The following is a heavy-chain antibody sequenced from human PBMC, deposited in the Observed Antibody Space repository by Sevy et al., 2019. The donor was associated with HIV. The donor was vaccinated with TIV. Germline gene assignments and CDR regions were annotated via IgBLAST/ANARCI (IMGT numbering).Heavy chain of an antibody. CDR3: ARPNGGPTYYYDSSGYYPLHDAFDI. CDR1: GYTFTGYY. V-gene: IGHV1-2*06. CDR2: INPNSGGT. D-gene: IGHD3-22*01. J-gene: IGHJ3*02. Sequence: ASLKVSCKASGYTFTGYYMHWVRQAPGQGLEWMGRINPNSGGTNYAQKFQGRVTMTRDTSISTAYMELSRLRSDDTAVYYCARPNGGPTYYYDSSGYYPLHDAFDIWGQGTMVTVSS.